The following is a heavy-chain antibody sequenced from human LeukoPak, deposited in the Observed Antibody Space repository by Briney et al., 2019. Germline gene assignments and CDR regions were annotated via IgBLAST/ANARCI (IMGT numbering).Heavy chain of an antibody. Sequence: GGSLRLSWAASGFTFSSYWMHWVRQAPGKGLVWVSRINSDGRSTSYADSVQGRFTISRDSAKNTLYLQMNSLRAEDTAVYYCARVTIFGVVATFDYWGQGTLVTVSS. CDR2: INSDGRST. D-gene: IGHD3-3*01. CDR3: ARVTIFGVVATFDY. J-gene: IGHJ4*02. CDR1: GFTFSSYW. V-gene: IGHV3-74*01.